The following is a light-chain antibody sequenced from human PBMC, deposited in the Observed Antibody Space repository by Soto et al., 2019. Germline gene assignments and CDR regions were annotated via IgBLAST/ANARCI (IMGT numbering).Light chain of an antibody. V-gene: IGKV3-20*01. CDR1: QSVSSSF. J-gene: IGKJ4*01. Sequence: EFVLTQSPGTLSLSPGERANLSCRASQSVSSSFLAWYQQRPGQAPRLLIFGASNRATGIPDRFSGSGSGTDFSLTISRLEPEDCAVYYCQQYGNSITFGGGTKV. CDR3: QQYGNSIT. CDR2: GAS.